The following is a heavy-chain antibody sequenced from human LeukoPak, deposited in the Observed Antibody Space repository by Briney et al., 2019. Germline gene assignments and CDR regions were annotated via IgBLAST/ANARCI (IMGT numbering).Heavy chain of an antibody. CDR1: GIIFSEFG. D-gene: IGHD4-17*01. Sequence: PGGSLRLSCAASGIIFSEFGMSWVRQAPGKGLEWVATVLGSGVPTYYAESVQGRFTISRDNYKNTLYLQMSSLRAEDTAKYYCAKDPNGDYIGTFDIWGQGTMVIVSS. J-gene: IGHJ3*02. CDR3: AKDPNGDYIGTFDI. CDR2: VLGSGVPT. V-gene: IGHV3-23*01.